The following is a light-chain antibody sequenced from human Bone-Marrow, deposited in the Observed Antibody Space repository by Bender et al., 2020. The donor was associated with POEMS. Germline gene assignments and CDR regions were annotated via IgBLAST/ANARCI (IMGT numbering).Light chain of an antibody. Sequence: QSALTQPASVSGSPGQSITLSCTGTSNDIGAYDFVSWYQQHPGKAPKLMIYDVSTRPSGVSNRFSGSNSGNTATLTISGTQAMDEADYYCQAWDRSTVVFGGGTKLTVL. V-gene: IGLV2-14*03. J-gene: IGLJ2*01. CDR2: DVS. CDR3: QAWDRSTVV. CDR1: SNDIGAYDF.